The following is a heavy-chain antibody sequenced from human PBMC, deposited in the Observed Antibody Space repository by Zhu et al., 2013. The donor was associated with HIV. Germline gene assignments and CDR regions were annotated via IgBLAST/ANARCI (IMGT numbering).Heavy chain of an antibody. CDR3: ARGRGRLSGTSYLDY. CDR1: GGSFSGFY. Sequence: QVQLQQWGAGLLKPSETLSLTCAVYGGSFSGFYWSWIRQPPGKGLEWIGEINDSGSINDNPSLKSRVTISVDTSKNQFSLKVSSVTAADTSIYYCARGRGRLSGTSYLDYWGQGTLVTVSS. CDR2: INDSGSI. V-gene: IGHV4-34*01. J-gene: IGHJ4*02. D-gene: IGHD3-16*01.